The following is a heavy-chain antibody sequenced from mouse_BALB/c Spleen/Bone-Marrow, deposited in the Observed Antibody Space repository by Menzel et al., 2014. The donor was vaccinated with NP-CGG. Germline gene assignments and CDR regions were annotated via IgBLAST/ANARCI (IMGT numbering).Heavy chain of an antibody. J-gene: IGHJ4*01. CDR3: ARQITTVDYAMDY. Sequence: QVQLQQSGAELAKPGASVKMSCKASGYTFTSYWMHWVKQRPGQGLEWIGYINPSTGYTEYNQKFKDKATLTADKSSSTAYMQLSSLTSEDSAVYYCARQITTVDYAMDYWGQGTSDTVSS. CDR1: GYTFTSYW. D-gene: IGHD1-1*01. CDR2: INPSTGYT. V-gene: IGHV1-7*01.